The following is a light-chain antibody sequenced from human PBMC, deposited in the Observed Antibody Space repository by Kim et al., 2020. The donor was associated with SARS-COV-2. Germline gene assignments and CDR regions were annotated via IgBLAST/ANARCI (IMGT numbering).Light chain of an antibody. Sequence: ELTQPPSVSEAPRQRVTISCSGSSSNIGNNAVNWYQQLPGKAPKLLIYFDDLLPSGVSDRFSGSKSGTSASLAISGLQSEDEADYYCAAWDDSLNGPMFGGGTKLTVL. J-gene: IGLJ3*02. CDR3: AAWDDSLNGPM. V-gene: IGLV1-36*01. CDR2: FDD. CDR1: SSNIGNNA.